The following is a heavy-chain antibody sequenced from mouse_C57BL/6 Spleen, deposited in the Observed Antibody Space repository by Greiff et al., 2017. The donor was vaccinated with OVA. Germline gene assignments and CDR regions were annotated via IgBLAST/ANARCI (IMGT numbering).Heavy chain of an antibody. CDR2: IDPSDSYT. CDR1: GYTFTSYW. V-gene: IGHV1-69*01. D-gene: IGHD1-1*01. J-gene: IGHJ2*01. Sequence: QVQLQQPGAELVMPGASVKLSCKASGYTFTSYWMHWVKQRPGQGLEWIGEIDPSDSYTNYTQKFKGKSTLTVDKSSSTAYMQLSSLTSEDSAVYYCARSTVVATSGSYFDYWGQGTTLTVSS. CDR3: ARSTVVATSGSYFDY.